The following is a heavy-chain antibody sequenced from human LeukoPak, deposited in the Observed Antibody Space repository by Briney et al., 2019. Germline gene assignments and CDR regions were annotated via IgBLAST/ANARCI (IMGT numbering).Heavy chain of an antibody. V-gene: IGHV4-61*02. CDR2: IYTSGST. Sequence: SETLSLTCTVSGGSISSGSYYWSWIRQPAGKGLEWIGRIYTSGSTNYNPSLKSRVTISVDTSKNQFSLKLSSVTAADTAVYYCARVVLGLDTAFDIWGQGTMVTVSS. CDR1: GGSISSGSYY. J-gene: IGHJ3*02. D-gene: IGHD4/OR15-4a*01. CDR3: ARVVLGLDTAFDI.